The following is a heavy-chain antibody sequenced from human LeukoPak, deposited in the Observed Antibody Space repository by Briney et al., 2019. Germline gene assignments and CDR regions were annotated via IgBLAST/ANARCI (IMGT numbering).Heavy chain of an antibody. CDR1: GFTISDYY. CDR2: ISSSGKTV. D-gene: IGHD2-15*01. Sequence: PGGSLRLSCAVSGFTISDYYMCWIRQAPGKGLEWVSYISSSGKTVYFADSVKGRFTISRDNSKNTLYLQMNSLRAEDTAVYYCAKRGYCRGGTCFSHDAFDIWGQGTMVTVSS. CDR3: AKRGYCRGGTCFSHDAFDI. J-gene: IGHJ3*02. V-gene: IGHV3-11*04.